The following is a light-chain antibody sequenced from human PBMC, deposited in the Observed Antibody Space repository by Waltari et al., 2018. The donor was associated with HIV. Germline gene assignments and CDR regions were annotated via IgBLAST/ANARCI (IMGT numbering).Light chain of an antibody. J-gene: IGLJ3*02. CDR2: DVN. CDR1: SSDVGDYKY. V-gene: IGLV2-14*01. CDR3: SSYTTARVFV. Sequence: QSALTQPASVSGSPGQSITISCTGTSSDVGDYKYVSWYQQHPGKAPKLIISDVNKRASGVSSRVSGSKSGNTASLTISGLQAEDEADYSCSSYTTARVFVFGGGTKLTVL.